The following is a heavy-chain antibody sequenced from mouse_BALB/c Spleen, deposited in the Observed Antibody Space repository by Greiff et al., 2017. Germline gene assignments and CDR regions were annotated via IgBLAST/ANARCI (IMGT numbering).Heavy chain of an antibody. CDR3: AGEAMDY. CDR2: ISSGGGST. D-gene: IGHD2-13*01. J-gene: IGHJ4*01. CDR1: GFAFSSYD. Sequence: DVKLVESGGGLVKPGGSLKLSCAASGFAFSSYDMSWVRQTPEKRLEWVAYISSGGGSTYYPDTVKGRFTISRDNAKNTLYLQMSSLKSEDTAMYYCAGEAMDYWGQGTSVTVSS. V-gene: IGHV5-12-1*01.